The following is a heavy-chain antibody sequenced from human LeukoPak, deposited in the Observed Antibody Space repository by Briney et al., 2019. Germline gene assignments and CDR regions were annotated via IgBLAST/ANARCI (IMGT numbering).Heavy chain of an antibody. CDR2: ISYDGSNK. V-gene: IGHV3-30*04. Sequence: PGGSLRLSCAASGFTYSSYAMHWVRQAPGKGLEWVAVISYDGSNKYYADSVKGRFTISRDNSKNTLYLQMNSLRAEDTAVYYCARDRKVVPAASAYYYYYGMDVWGQGTTVTVSS. CDR3: ARDRKVVPAASAYYYYYGMDV. J-gene: IGHJ6*02. CDR1: GFTYSSYA. D-gene: IGHD2-2*01.